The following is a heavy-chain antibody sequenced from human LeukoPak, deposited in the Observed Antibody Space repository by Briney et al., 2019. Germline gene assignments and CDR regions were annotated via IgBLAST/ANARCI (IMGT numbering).Heavy chain of an antibody. V-gene: IGHV5-51*01. CDR1: GYSFTSYW. J-gene: IGHJ4*02. Sequence: GESLKISCKGSGYSFTSYWIGWVRQMPGKGLEWMGIIYPGDSDTRYSPSFQGQVTILADKSISTAYLQWSSLKASDTAMYYCARSLKHIAADYYFDYWGQGTLVTVSS. D-gene: IGHD6-13*01. CDR2: IYPGDSDT. CDR3: ARSLKHIAADYYFDY.